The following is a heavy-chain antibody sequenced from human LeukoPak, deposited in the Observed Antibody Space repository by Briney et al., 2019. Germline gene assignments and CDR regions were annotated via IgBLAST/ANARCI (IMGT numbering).Heavy chain of an antibody. CDR1: GGSISSYY. CDR2: IYTSGST. Sequence: SETLSLTCTVSGGSISSYYWSWIRLPAGKGLEWIGRIYTSGSTNYNPSLKSRVTMSVDTSKNQFSLKLSSVTAADTAVYYCAREGEDIDYYYGMDVWGQGTTVTVSS. J-gene: IGHJ6*02. CDR3: AREGEDIDYYYGMDV. V-gene: IGHV4-4*07. D-gene: IGHD3-16*01.